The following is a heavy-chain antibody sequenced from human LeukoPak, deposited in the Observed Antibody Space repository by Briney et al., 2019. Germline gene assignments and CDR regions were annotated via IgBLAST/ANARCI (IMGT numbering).Heavy chain of an antibody. V-gene: IGHV3-30*18. Sequence: GGSLRLSCAASGFTFSSYGMHWVRQAPGKGLEWVAVISYDGSNKYYADSVKGRFTISRDNSKNTLYLQMNSLRAEDTAVYYCAKEPNSFSSGWYFQDWGQGALVTVSS. CDR2: ISYDGSNK. J-gene: IGHJ1*01. D-gene: IGHD6-25*01. CDR1: GFTFSSYG. CDR3: AKEPNSFSSGWYFQD.